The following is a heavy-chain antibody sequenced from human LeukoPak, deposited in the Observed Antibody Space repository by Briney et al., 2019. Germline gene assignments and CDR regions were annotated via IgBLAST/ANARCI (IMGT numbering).Heavy chain of an antibody. Sequence: SETLSLTCTVSGGSINSGGYYWSWIRQHPGKGLEWIGYIYYSGSTYYNPSLKSRVTISVDTSKNQFSLKLSSVTAADTAVYYCARGGRRFGELLSEDYWGQGTLVTVSS. D-gene: IGHD3-10*01. CDR2: IYYSGST. V-gene: IGHV4-31*03. CDR1: GGSINSGGYY. J-gene: IGHJ4*02. CDR3: ARGGRRFGELLSEDY.